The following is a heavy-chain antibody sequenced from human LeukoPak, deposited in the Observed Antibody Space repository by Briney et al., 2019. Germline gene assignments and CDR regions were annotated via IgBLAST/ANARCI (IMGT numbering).Heavy chain of an antibody. J-gene: IGHJ6*03. V-gene: IGHV1-69*01. CDR1: GGTFSSYA. CDR3: ARGKARTENYYYYYMDV. Sequence: GSLVKVSCKASGGTFSSYAISWVRQAPGKGLEWMGGLIPIFGTANYAHKFQGRVTLTLDESTSKAYMELSGLRSEETAVYYCARGKARTENYYYYYMDVWGKGTTVTVSS. CDR2: LIPIFGTA.